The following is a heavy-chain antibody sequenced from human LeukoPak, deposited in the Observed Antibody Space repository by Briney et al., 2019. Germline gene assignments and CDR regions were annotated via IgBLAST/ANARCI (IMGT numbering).Heavy chain of an antibody. CDR1: GFTFSRSW. CDR3: ARGLYGDYFNDAFDI. Sequence: GGSLRLSCAASGFTFSRSWMHWVRQAPGKGLVWVSHINSDGSSTSYADSVKGRFTISRDNAKNTLYLQLNSLRAEDTAVYYCARGLYGDYFNDAFDIWGQGTMVTVSS. D-gene: IGHD4-17*01. V-gene: IGHV3-74*01. CDR2: INSDGSST. J-gene: IGHJ3*02.